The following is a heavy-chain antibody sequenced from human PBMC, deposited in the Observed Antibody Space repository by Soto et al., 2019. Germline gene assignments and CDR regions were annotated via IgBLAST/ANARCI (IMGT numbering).Heavy chain of an antibody. V-gene: IGHV1-2*02. Sequence: AAVNVSCKASGYTFTGYYMHWVRQAPGQGLEWMGWINPNSGGTNYAQKFQGRVTMTRDTSISTAYMELSRLRSDDTAVYYCASDQGLTGTTLDNWFDPWGQGTLVTVSS. CDR2: INPNSGGT. J-gene: IGHJ5*02. CDR3: ASDQGLTGTTLDNWFDP. CDR1: GYTFTGYY. D-gene: IGHD1-7*01.